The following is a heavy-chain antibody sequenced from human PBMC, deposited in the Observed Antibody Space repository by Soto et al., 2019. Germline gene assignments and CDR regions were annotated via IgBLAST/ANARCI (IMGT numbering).Heavy chain of an antibody. CDR1: GYTFTGYA. J-gene: IGHJ6*02. D-gene: IGHD2-2*01. Sequence: ASVKVSCKASGYTFTGYAMHWVRQAPGQRLEWMGWINAGNGNTKYSQKFKGRVTITRDTSASTAYMELSSLRSEDTAVYYCARAQPYCSSTSCPGYYYYGMDVWGQGTTVTVSS. CDR3: ARAQPYCSSTSCPGYYYYGMDV. CDR2: INAGNGNT. V-gene: IGHV1-3*01.